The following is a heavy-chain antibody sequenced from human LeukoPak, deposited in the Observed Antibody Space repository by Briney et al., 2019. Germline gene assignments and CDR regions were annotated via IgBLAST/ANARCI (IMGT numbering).Heavy chain of an antibody. CDR1: GFTFSSYG. V-gene: IGHV3-30*03. CDR3: ARGRCSSTSCWKHYYYYYYYMDV. CDR2: ISYDGSNK. J-gene: IGHJ6*03. D-gene: IGHD2-2*01. Sequence: PGGSLRLSCAASGFTFSSYGMHWVRQAPGKGLEWVAVISYDGSNKYYADSVKGRFTISRDNSKNTLYLQMNSLRAEDTAVYYCARGRCSSTSCWKHYYYYYYYMDVWGKGTTVTVSS.